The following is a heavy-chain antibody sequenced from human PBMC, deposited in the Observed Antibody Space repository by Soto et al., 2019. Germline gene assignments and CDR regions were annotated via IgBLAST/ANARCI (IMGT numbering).Heavy chain of an antibody. CDR1: GYSFTSFD. J-gene: IGHJ5*02. V-gene: IGHV1-8*02. D-gene: IGHD3-9*01. Sequence: ASVKVSCKSFGYSFTSFDVHWVRQASGQGLEWMGWMNLNSGNTDYAQRFQGRVTMTRNTSINTAYMELNSLTSDDTAVYYCARGDWSGNWLDPWGQGTLVTVSS. CDR2: MNLNSGNT. CDR3: ARGDWSGNWLDP.